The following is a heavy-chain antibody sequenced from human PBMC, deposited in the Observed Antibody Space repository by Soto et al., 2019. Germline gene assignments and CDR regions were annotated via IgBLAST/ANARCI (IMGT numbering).Heavy chain of an antibody. Sequence: DEQVVESGGGLVRPGGSLRLSCAASGFIFSKAWMNWVRQAPGKGLEWVSRVKSKISGGTTEYAAPVKGRFTVSRDDSDRAVYLQINSLKTEDTAVYYCSTGYSHTDFAWGPGILVTVSS. V-gene: IGHV3-15*07. CDR2: VKSKISGGTT. CDR1: GFIFSKAW. CDR3: STGYSHTDFA. J-gene: IGHJ4*02. D-gene: IGHD1-1*01.